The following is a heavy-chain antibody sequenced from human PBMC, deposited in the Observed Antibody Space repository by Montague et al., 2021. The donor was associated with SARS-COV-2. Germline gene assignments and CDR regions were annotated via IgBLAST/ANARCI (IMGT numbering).Heavy chain of an antibody. J-gene: IGHJ1*01. Sequence: CAISGDSVSSDTAAWHWIRQSPSRGLEWLGRTFYRSQWHTDSAASVRSRISFSGDISKNQFSLHLNSVTPEDTAIYYCARDGDYGGTWYPFLQNWGQGTLVIVSS. CDR1: GDSVSSDTAA. D-gene: IGHD4-17*01. V-gene: IGHV6-1*01. CDR3: ARDGDYGGTWYPFLQN. CDR2: TFYRSQWHT.